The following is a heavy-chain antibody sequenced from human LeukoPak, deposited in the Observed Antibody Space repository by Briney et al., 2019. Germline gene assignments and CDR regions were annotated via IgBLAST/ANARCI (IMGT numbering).Heavy chain of an antibody. V-gene: IGHV3-23*01. CDR1: RFTFNSYA. D-gene: IGHD5-12*01. CDR3: ARNENSGWGYFDY. CDR2: IGGSNGIT. J-gene: IGHJ4*02. Sequence: GGSLRLSCAASRFTFNSYAMSWVRQAPGKGLEWVSVIGGSNGITFYVGSVKGRFTISRDNSKDTLYLQMNSLRAEDTAVYYCARNENSGWGYFDYWGQGILVTVSS.